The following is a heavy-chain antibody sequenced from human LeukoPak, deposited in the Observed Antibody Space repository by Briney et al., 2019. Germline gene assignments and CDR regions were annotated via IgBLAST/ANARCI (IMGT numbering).Heavy chain of an antibody. CDR3: AMRGTSDY. D-gene: IGHD2-15*01. V-gene: IGHV4-34*01. J-gene: IGHJ4*02. CDR1: GGSFSGYY. Sequence: SETLSLTCAVYGGSFSGYYWSWIRQPPGKGLEWIGEINHSGSTNYNPSLKSRVTISVDTSKNQFSLKLSSVTAADTAVYYCAMRGTSDYWGQGTLVTVSS. CDR2: INHSGST.